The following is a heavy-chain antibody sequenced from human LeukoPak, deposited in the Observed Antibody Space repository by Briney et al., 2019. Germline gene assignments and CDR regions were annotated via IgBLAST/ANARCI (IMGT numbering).Heavy chain of an antibody. J-gene: IGHJ4*02. D-gene: IGHD1-26*01. CDR1: GFTFSSYW. CDR3: ARDGGATLFDY. Sequence: GGSLRLSCAASGFTFSSYWMHWVRQAPGKGLVWVSRINSDGSSTSYADSVKGRFTISRDNAKNSLYLQMNSLRAEDTAVYYCARDGGATLFDYWGQGTLVTVSS. CDR2: INSDGSST. V-gene: IGHV3-74*01.